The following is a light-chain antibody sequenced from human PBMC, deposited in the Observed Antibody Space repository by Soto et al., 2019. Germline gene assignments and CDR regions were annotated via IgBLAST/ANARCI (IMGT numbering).Light chain of an antibody. Sequence: QSVLTQPVSVSGSPGQSITISCTGTSSDVGGYNYVSWYQQHPGKAPKLMIYDVSNRPSGVSNRFSGSKSGNTASLTISGLQAEDEADYYCGSYTCSSTPLVFGTGTKVTV. J-gene: IGLJ1*01. V-gene: IGLV2-14*01. CDR1: SSDVGGYNY. CDR3: GSYTCSSTPLV. CDR2: DVS.